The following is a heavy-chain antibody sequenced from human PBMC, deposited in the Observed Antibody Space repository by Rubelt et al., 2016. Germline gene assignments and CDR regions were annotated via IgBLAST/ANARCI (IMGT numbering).Heavy chain of an antibody. CDR3: ARVISGVEYSSSWHFDY. J-gene: IGHJ4*02. V-gene: IGHV1-18*01. Sequence: QVQLVQSGAEVKKPGASVKVSCKASGYTFTSYGISWVRQAPGQGLEWMGWISASNGNTNYAQKRQGRVTMTTDTSTSTAYRELRSLRADETAVYYCARVISGVEYSSSWHFDYWGQGTLVTVSS. CDR1: GYTFTSYG. CDR2: ISASNGNT. D-gene: IGHD6-13*01.